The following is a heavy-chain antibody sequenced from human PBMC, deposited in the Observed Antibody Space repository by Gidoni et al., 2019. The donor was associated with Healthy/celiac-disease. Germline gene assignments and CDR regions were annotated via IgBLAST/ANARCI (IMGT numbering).Heavy chain of an antibody. CDR1: GFTFSSYA. CDR3: AKMSSHQHDYGDPLNWYFDL. J-gene: IGHJ2*01. D-gene: IGHD4-17*01. Sequence: EVQLLESGGGLVQHGGSLRLSCAASGFTFSSYAMSWVRQAPGKGLEWVSAISGSGGSTYYADSVKGRFTISRDNSKNTLYLQMNSLRAEDTAVYYCAKMSSHQHDYGDPLNWYFDLWGRGTLVTVSS. CDR2: ISGSGGST. V-gene: IGHV3-23*01.